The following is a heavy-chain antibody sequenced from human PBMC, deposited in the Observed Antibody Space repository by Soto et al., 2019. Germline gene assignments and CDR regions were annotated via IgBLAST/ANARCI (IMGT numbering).Heavy chain of an antibody. Sequence: ASVKVSCKASGGTFSSYAISWVRQAPGQGLEWMGGIIPIFGTANYAQKFQGRVTITADESTSTAYMELSSLRSEDTAVYYCARRGIAAAGTTAEGYYYYYGMDVWGQGTTVTVSS. CDR2: IIPIFGTA. J-gene: IGHJ6*02. D-gene: IGHD6-13*01. CDR3: ARRGIAAAGTTAEGYYYYYGMDV. CDR1: GGTFSSYA. V-gene: IGHV1-69*13.